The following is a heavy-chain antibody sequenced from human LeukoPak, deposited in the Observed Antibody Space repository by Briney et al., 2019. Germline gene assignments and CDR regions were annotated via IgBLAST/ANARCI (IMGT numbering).Heavy chain of an antibody. Sequence: SETLSLTCTVSGGPVSSGSYYWSWIRQPPRKGLEWIGYIYYSGSTNYNPSLKSRVTISVDTSKNQFSLKLSSVTAADTAVYYCARDKGSGLDYYYYYGMDVWGKGTTATVSS. CDR2: IYYSGST. CDR1: GGPVSSGSYY. D-gene: IGHD3-10*01. J-gene: IGHJ6*04. V-gene: IGHV4-61*01. CDR3: ARDKGSGLDYYYYYGMDV.